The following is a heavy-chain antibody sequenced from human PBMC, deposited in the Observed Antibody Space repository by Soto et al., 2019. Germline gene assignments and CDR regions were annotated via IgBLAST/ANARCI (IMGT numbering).Heavy chain of an antibody. CDR2: IYHSGST. Sequence: PSETLSLTCADSGGSISSGAYSWSWIRQPPGKDLEWIGYIYHSGSTYYNPSLKSRVTISVDTSKNQFSLKLSSVTAADTAVYYCARDYYYGSGNYYYYAMDVWGQGTTVTVSS. D-gene: IGHD3-10*01. J-gene: IGHJ6*02. CDR3: ARDYYYGSGNYYYYAMDV. V-gene: IGHV4-30-2*01. CDR1: GGSISSGAYS.